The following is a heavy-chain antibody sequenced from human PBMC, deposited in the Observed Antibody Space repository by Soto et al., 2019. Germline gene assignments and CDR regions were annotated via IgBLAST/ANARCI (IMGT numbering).Heavy chain of an antibody. Sequence: SCKASGGTFSSYAISWVRQAPGQGLEWMGGIIPIFGTANYAQKFQGRVTITADESTSTAYMELSSLRSEDTAVYYCARVPFFKGSGKSYYYYYYGMDIWGQGTTVTVSS. CDR2: IIPIFGTA. CDR1: GGTFSSYA. J-gene: IGHJ6*02. D-gene: IGHD3-10*01. CDR3: ARVPFFKGSGKSYYYYYYGMDI. V-gene: IGHV1-69*01.